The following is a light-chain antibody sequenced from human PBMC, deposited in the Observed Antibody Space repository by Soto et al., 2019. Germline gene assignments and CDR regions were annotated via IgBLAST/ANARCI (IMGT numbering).Light chain of an antibody. Sequence: EKAVSNAPFDLSASPIDRATRSFMASQSVSSNLAWYQQKPGQAPRLLMYGASTRATGIPARFSGTGSGTDFTLTVSSLQSEDFAVYYCQQDDIWTPTFGQGGMVEIK. V-gene: IGKV3-15*01. CDR3: QQDDIWTPT. CDR2: GAS. J-gene: IGKJ1*01. CDR1: QSVSSN.